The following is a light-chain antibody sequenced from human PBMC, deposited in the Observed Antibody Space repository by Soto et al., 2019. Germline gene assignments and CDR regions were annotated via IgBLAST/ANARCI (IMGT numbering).Light chain of an antibody. V-gene: IGKV3-15*01. CDR2: GAS. CDR3: QQYNNCPLT. CDR1: QSVSST. Sequence: CPTTLPESPGESATLSCRASQSVSSTLAWYQQKPGKAPKFLIYGASRLETGVPVRFSGSGSGTEFTLTISSLQSEDFAIYYCQQYNNCPLTFGQGTRLEIK. J-gene: IGKJ5*01.